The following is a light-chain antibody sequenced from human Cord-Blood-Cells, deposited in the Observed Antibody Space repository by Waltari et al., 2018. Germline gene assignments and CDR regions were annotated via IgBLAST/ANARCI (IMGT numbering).Light chain of an antibody. CDR3: AAWDDSLNGPV. Sequence: QSVLTQPPSASGTPGQRVTISCSGSRSNIGSNTVNWYQQLPGTAPKPLTYSNTQRPSGVPDRFSGSKSGTSASLAISGLQSDDEADYYCAAWDDSLNGPVFGGGTKLTVL. J-gene: IGLJ3*02. CDR1: RSNIGSNT. V-gene: IGLV1-44*01. CDR2: SNT.